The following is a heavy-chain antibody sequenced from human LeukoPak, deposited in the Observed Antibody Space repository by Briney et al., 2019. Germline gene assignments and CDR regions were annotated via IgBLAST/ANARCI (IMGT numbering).Heavy chain of an antibody. CDR2: ISYSGST. CDR3: ARQPRGYSYGYHFDY. CDR1: GGSISSYY. Sequence: PSETLSLTCTVSGGSISSYYWSWIRHPPGKGLEWIGYISYSGSTNSNPSLKSRVTISVDTSKNQFSLKLSSVTAADTAVYYCARQPRGYSYGYHFDYWGQGTLVTVSS. J-gene: IGHJ4*02. D-gene: IGHD5-18*01. V-gene: IGHV4-59*08.